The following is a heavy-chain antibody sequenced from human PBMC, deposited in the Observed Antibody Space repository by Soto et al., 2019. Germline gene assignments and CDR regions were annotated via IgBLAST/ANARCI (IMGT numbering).Heavy chain of an antibody. CDR1: GGTFSSYA. CDR2: IIPIFGTA. J-gene: IGHJ6*02. Sequence: QVQLVQSGAEVKKPGSSVKVSCKASGGTFSSYAISWVRQAPGQGLEWMGGIIPIFGTANYAQKFQGRVTITADESTSTAYMELSSLRSEDTAVSYCARGKRYCDWLYYYGMDVWGQGTTVTVSS. V-gene: IGHV1-69*12. D-gene: IGHD3-9*01. CDR3: ARGKRYCDWLYYYGMDV.